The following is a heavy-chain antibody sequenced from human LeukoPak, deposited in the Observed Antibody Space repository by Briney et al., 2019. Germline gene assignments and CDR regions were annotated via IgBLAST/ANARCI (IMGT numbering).Heavy chain of an antibody. D-gene: IGHD4/OR15-4a*01. CDR3: ARAVLGALDI. V-gene: IGHV4-59*01. Sequence: SETLSLTCTVSGGSISSYYWSWIRQPPGKGLEWIGYIYYSGSTNYNPSLKSRVTISVDTSKNQFSLKLSSVTAADTAVYYCARAVLGALDIWGQGTMVTVSS. CDR1: GGSISSYY. J-gene: IGHJ3*02. CDR2: IYYSGST.